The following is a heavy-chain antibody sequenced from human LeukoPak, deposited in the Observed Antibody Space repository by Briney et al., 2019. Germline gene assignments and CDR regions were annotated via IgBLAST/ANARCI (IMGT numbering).Heavy chain of an antibody. V-gene: IGHV3-30*02. Sequence: GGSLRLSCAASGFTFSIYGMHWVRQAPGKGLEWVAFIRSDGNNKYYADSVKGRFTISRDNSKNTLYLQMNSLRAEDTAVYYCARAQWLDSFDYWGQGTLVTVSS. J-gene: IGHJ4*02. CDR1: GFTFSIYG. CDR3: ARAQWLDSFDY. CDR2: IRSDGNNK. D-gene: IGHD6-19*01.